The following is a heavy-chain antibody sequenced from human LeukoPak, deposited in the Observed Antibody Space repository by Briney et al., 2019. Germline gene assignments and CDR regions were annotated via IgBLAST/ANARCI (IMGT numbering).Heavy chain of an antibody. CDR2: ICGSGSYT. J-gene: IGHJ4*02. CDR1: GFTFSTYA. CDR3: DRDWYDY. D-gene: IGHD6-13*01. Sequence: GGSLTLSCAASGFTFSTYARIWVRQAPGKGLEWVAVICGSGSYTYYAYSVKGRFTISRDNSKNPMSLPMTSMTPEDTAVYYCDRDWYDYWGQGTLVTVSS. V-gene: IGHV3-23*01.